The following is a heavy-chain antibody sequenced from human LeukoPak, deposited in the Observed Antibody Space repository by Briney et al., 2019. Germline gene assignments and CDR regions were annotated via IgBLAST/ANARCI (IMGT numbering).Heavy chain of an antibody. V-gene: IGHV3-23*01. CDR1: GFTFSSSA. J-gene: IGHJ6*02. Sequence: GGSLRLSCAASGFTFSSSAMSWVRQVPGKGLEWVSGISASGGSTYYADSVRGRFTISRDNSKNTLYVQMNSLRDEDTAVYYCAKDVYVDTAMVYYYYGMDVWGQGTTVTVSS. CDR2: ISASGGST. D-gene: IGHD5-18*01. CDR3: AKDVYVDTAMVYYYYGMDV.